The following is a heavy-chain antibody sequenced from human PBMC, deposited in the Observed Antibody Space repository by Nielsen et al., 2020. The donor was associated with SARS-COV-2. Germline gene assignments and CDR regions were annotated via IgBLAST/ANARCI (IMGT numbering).Heavy chain of an antibody. CDR3: ARGTFGVDY. Sequence: GESLKISCAASGFTFSDYYMSWIRQAPGKGLEWVSYISSSGSTIYYADSVKGRFTISRDSSKDKLYLQMNSLRDEDTAVYYCARGTFGVDYWGQGTLVTVSS. J-gene: IGHJ4*02. V-gene: IGHV3-11*04. CDR2: ISSSGSTI. D-gene: IGHD1-14*01. CDR1: GFTFSDYY.